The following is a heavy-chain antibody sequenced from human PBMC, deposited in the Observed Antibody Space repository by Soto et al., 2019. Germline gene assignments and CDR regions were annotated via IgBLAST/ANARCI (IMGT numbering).Heavy chain of an antibody. V-gene: IGHV1-69*02. CDR1: GGTFSSYS. J-gene: IGHJ5*02. Sequence: QVQLVQSGAEVKKPGSSVKVSCEASGGTFSSYSFSWVRQAPGQGLEWMGRVIPILGMANYAQKFQGRVTITADKATGTVYMAMSSLRSEDTAVYYCARGGAVVVPGAVDRHNWFDPWGQGTLVTVSS. CDR3: ARGGAVVVPGAVDRHNWFDP. CDR2: VIPILGMA. D-gene: IGHD2-2*01.